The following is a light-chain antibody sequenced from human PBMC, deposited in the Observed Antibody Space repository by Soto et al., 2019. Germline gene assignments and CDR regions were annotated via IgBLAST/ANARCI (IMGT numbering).Light chain of an antibody. CDR2: RNN. J-gene: IGLJ3*02. CDR1: SSNIGSNY. Sequence: QSVLTQPPSASGTPGQRFTISCSGRSSNIGSNYVYWYQQLPGTAPKLLIYRNNQRPSGLPDRFSGSKSGTSASLAISGLRSEDEADYYCAALDDSLSGGNWVFGGGTKLTVL. V-gene: IGLV1-47*01. CDR3: AALDDSLSGGNWV.